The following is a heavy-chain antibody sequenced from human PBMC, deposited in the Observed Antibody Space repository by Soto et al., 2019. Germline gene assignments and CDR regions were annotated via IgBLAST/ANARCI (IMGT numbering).Heavy chain of an antibody. CDR1: GFTFTSSA. CDR3: AAAGLATPPAYYYYYGMDV. CDR2: IVVGSGNT. Sequence: SVKVSCKASGFTFTSSAVQWVRQARGQRLEWIGWIVVGSGNTNYAQKFQERVTITRDMSTSTAYMELSSLRSEDTAVYYCAAAGLATPPAYYYYYGMDVWGQGTTVTVSS. V-gene: IGHV1-58*01. J-gene: IGHJ6*02.